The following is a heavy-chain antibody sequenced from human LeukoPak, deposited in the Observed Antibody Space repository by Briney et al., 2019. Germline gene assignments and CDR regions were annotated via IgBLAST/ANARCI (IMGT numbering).Heavy chain of an antibody. J-gene: IGHJ4*02. D-gene: IGHD4-17*01. Sequence: PSETLSLTCAVYGGSFSGYYWSRIRQPPGKGLEWIGEINHSGSTNYNPSLKSRVTISVDTSKNQFSLKLSSVTAADTAVYYCARTTVTRKLDYWGQGTLVTVSS. V-gene: IGHV4-34*01. CDR1: GGSFSGYY. CDR2: INHSGST. CDR3: ARTTVTRKLDY.